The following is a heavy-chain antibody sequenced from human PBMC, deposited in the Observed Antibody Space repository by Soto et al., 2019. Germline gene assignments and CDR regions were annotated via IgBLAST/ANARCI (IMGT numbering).Heavy chain of an antibody. J-gene: IGHJ4*02. D-gene: IGHD6-19*01. CDR1: GGCISSYY. V-gene: IGHV4-59*01. Sequence: SVMLSVTCTVAGGCISSYYWSCIRQPPGKGLEWIGYIYYSGSTNYNPSLKSRVTISVDTSKNQFSLKLSSVTAADTAVYYCARGIAVAGTFLDYWGQGTLVTVSS. CDR3: ARGIAVAGTFLDY. CDR2: IYYSGST.